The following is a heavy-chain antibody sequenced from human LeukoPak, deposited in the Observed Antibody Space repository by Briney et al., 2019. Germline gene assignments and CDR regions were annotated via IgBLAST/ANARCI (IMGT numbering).Heavy chain of an antibody. CDR1: GGSISSSGSY. Sequence: AETLSLTCTVSGGSISSSGSYWGWIRQPPGKGLEWIGSIYYSGNTYNPSLKSRVTISVDTSKNQFSLNLTSVNAADTAVYYCARVMAARREDLNWFDPWGQGTLVTVSS. J-gene: IGHJ5*02. D-gene: IGHD6-6*01. V-gene: IGHV4-39*07. CDR3: ARVMAARREDLNWFDP. CDR2: IYYSGNT.